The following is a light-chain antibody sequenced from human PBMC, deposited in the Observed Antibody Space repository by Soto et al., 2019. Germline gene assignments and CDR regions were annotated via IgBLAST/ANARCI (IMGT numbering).Light chain of an antibody. V-gene: IGLV2-23*02. CDR2: EVS. CDR3: SSYAGSSTSPYV. Sequence: QLVLTQPASVSGSPGQSITISCTGTSSDVGSYNFVSWYQQHPGKGPKLMIYEVSKRPSGVSNRFSGSKSGNTASLTISWLQAEDEADYYCSSYAGSSTSPYVFGTGTKLTVL. J-gene: IGLJ1*01. CDR1: SSDVGSYNF.